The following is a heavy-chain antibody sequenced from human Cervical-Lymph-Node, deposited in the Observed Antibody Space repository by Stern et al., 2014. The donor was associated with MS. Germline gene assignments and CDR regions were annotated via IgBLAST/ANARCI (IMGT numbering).Heavy chain of an antibody. Sequence: QLVQSGDEVKQPGSSVTVSCKASRDTFSHYALSWVRQAPEHGLEWMGGILPGLSTTCYAQKFQGRITLSAANSTNNLCSELSSLRSEDTAVYFCARDQGDYASGSDNSWFDPWGQGTLVTVSS. CDR3: ARDQGDYASGSDNSWFDP. J-gene: IGHJ5*02. V-gene: IGHV1-69*06. D-gene: IGHD3-10*01. CDR1: RDTFSHYA. CDR2: ILPGLSTT.